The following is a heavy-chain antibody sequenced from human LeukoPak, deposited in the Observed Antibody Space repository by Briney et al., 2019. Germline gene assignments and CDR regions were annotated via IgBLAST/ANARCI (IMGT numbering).Heavy chain of an antibody. CDR3: ARRSSSWYSKIDS. CDR2: INHSGST. CDR1: GGSFSGYY. J-gene: IGHJ4*02. D-gene: IGHD6-13*01. V-gene: IGHV4-34*01. Sequence: SVTLSLTCAVYGGSFSGYYWSWIRQPPGKGLEWIGEINHSGSTNYNPSLKSRVTISEDTSKNQFSLKLSSVTAADTAVYYCARRSSSWYSKIDSWGQGTLVTVSS.